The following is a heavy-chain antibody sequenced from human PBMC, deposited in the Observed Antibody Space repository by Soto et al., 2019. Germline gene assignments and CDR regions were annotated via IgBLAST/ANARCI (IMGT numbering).Heavy chain of an antibody. CDR2: IDPIDSYT. V-gene: IGHV5-10-1*01. CDR1: GYSFTSYW. D-gene: IGHD3-3*01. Sequence: GESLKISCKGSGYSFTSYWISWVRQMPGKGLEWMGRIDPIDSYTNYSPSFQRHVTISADKSISTAYLQWSSLKASDTAMYYCARHNAYYDFWSGNSYYYGMDVWGQGTTVTDSS. CDR3: ARHNAYYDFWSGNSYYYGMDV. J-gene: IGHJ6*02.